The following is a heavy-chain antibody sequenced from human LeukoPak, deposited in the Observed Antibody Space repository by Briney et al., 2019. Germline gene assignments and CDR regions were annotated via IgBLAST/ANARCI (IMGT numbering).Heavy chain of an antibody. CDR3: AKDSGYDWGTHPFDY. Sequence: PGRSLRLSCEASGFTFDDYAMHWVRQAPGKGLGWVSGISWNSGSIGYADSVKGRFTISRDNAKNSLYLQMNSLRAEDMALYYCAKDSGYDWGTHPFDYWGQGTLVTVSS. CDR1: GFTFDDYA. CDR2: ISWNSGSI. J-gene: IGHJ4*02. V-gene: IGHV3-9*03. D-gene: IGHD5-12*01.